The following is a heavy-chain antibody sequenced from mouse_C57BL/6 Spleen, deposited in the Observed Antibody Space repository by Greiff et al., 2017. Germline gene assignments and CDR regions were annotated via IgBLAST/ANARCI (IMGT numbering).Heavy chain of an antibody. CDR3: ARGLRRMDY. D-gene: IGHD2-2*01. J-gene: IGHJ4*01. CDR2: IDPSDSET. CDR1: GYTFPSYW. Sequence: QVQLQQPGAELVRPGSSVKLSCKASGYTFPSYWMHWVKQRPIQGLEWIGNIDPSDSETHYNQKFKDKATLTVDKSSSTAYMQLRSLTSEDSAVYYCARGLRRMDYWGQGTSVTVSS. V-gene: IGHV1-52*01.